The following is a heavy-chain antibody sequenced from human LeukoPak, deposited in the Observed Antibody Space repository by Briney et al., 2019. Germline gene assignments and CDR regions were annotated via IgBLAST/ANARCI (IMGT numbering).Heavy chain of an antibody. V-gene: IGHV1-24*01. J-gene: IGHJ6*03. D-gene: IGHD5-18*01. CDR3: ATLGDTAMVRRENYYYYYMDV. Sequence: ASVKVSCKVSGYTLTELSMHWVRQAPGKGLEWMGGFDPEDGETIYAQKFQGRVTMTEDTSTDTAYMEMSSLRSEDTAVYYCATLGDTAMVRRENYYYYYMDVWGKGTTVTVSS. CDR2: FDPEDGET. CDR1: GYTLTELS.